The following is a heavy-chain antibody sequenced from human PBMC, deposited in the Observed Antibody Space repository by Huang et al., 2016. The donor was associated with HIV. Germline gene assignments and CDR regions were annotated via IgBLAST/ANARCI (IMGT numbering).Heavy chain of an antibody. CDR2: IKQDKSEK. V-gene: IGHV3-7*01. CDR1: TFTFGAYW. Sequence: VESGGRLVQPGGSIRLSCVGSTFTFGAYWMSWVRQSPGKGRGWVANIKQDKSEKYYVESVKGRFNISRDKAKKVLFLEMNNVRVEDTATYYCATKTAAMDIWGQGTTVTVS. CDR3: ATKTAAMDI. D-gene: IGHD1-7*01. J-gene: IGHJ6*02.